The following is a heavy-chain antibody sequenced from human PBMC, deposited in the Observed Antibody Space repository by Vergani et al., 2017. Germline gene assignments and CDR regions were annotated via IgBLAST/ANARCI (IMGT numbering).Heavy chain of an antibody. V-gene: IGHV1-46*01. CDR1: GYTFTSYY. CDR2: INPSGGST. Sequence: QVQLVQSGAEVKKPGASVKVSCKASGYTFTSYYMHWVRQAPGQGLEWMGIINPSGGSTSYAQKFKGRVTMTRDTSTSTVYMELSSLRSEDTAVYYCARGMGGVATTKGSQWLVLNYWGQGTLVTVSS. D-gene: IGHD6-19*01. J-gene: IGHJ4*02. CDR3: ARGMGGVATTKGSQWLVLNY.